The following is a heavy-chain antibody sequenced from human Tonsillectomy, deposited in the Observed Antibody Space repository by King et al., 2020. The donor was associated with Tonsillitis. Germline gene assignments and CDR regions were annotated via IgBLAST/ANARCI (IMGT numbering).Heavy chain of an antibody. V-gene: IGHV1-46*01. CDR1: GHTFTNYY. CDR3: ARDRESTVSAFDI. CDR2: INPGGSRT. Sequence: VQLVQSGAEVKKPGASVKVSCKASGHTFTNYYMHWVRQAPGQGLEWMGIINPGGSRTSYAQKFQGRVTMTRDTSTSTVYMELSTLRSEDTAVYYCARDRESTVSAFDIWGQGTMVTVSS. J-gene: IGHJ3*02. D-gene: IGHD2-2*01.